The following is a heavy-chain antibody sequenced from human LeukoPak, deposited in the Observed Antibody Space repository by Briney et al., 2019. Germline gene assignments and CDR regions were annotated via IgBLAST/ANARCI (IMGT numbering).Heavy chain of an antibody. Sequence: PSQTLSLTCTVSGGSISSGDYYWSWIRQPPGKGLEWIGYIYYSGSTYYNPSLKSRVTISVDTSKNQFSLKLSSVTAADTAVYYCARSMTTVVTGGFGYWGQGTLVTVSS. D-gene: IGHD4-23*01. CDR1: GGSISSGDYY. J-gene: IGHJ4*02. CDR2: IYYSGST. V-gene: IGHV4-30-4*08. CDR3: ARSMTTVVTGGFGY.